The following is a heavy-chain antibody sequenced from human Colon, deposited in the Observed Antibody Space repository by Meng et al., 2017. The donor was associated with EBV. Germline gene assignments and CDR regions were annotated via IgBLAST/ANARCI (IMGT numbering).Heavy chain of an antibody. V-gene: IGHV6-1*01. CDR1: GDSVSSNSAA. Sequence: QVKLHQSGPGLVKPSQTLSLTCAISGDSVSSNSAAWNWIRLSPSRGLEWLGRTYYRSKWFNDYAESVKSRITFKSDTSKNQFSLQLNSVTPEDSALYYCARHRVVCSGDCYYFDDWSQGTQVTVFS. CDR2: TYYRSKWFN. CDR3: ARHRVVCSGDCYYFDD. D-gene: IGHD2-21*01. J-gene: IGHJ4*02.